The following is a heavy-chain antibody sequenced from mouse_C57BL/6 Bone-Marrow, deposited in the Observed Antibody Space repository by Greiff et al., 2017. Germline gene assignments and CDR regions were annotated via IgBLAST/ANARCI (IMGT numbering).Heavy chain of an antibody. CDR3: ARVGYYGY. D-gene: IGHD2-3*01. J-gene: IGHJ2*01. V-gene: IGHV1-64*01. CDR1: GYTFTSYW. CDR2: IHPNSGST. Sequence: QVQLKESGAELVKPGASVKLSCKASGYTFTSYWMHWVKQRPGQGLEWIGMIHPNSGSTNYNEKFKSKATLTVDKSSSTAYMQLSSLTSEDSAVYYCARVGYYGYWVQGTTLTVSS.